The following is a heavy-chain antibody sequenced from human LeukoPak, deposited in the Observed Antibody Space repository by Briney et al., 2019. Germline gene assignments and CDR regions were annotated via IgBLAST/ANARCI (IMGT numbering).Heavy chain of an antibody. D-gene: IGHD3-10*01. Sequence: ASVKVSCKASGYTFTNYAIIWGRQALGQGLEWMAYISAYNGKTEYAQKIQGRVTLTTDTSTNTAYMELSSLRSDDTAVYYCYLSSFDIWGQGTVVTVSS. J-gene: IGHJ3*02. CDR1: GYTFTNYA. V-gene: IGHV1-18*01. CDR2: ISAYNGKT. CDR3: YLSSFDI.